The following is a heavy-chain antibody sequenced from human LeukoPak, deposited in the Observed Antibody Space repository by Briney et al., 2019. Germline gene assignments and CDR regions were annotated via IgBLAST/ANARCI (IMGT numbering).Heavy chain of an antibody. D-gene: IGHD3-10*01. CDR2: ISYDGSNK. V-gene: IGHV3-30*04. J-gene: IGHJ6*02. CDR1: GFTFSSYA. CDR3: AREAPPALWFGEFYYYYGMDV. Sequence: GSLRLSCAASGFTFSSYAMHWVRQAPGKGLEWVAVISYDGSNKYYADSVKGRFTISRDNSKNTLYLQMNSLRAEDTAVYYCAREAPPALWFGEFYYYYGMDVWGQGTTVTVSS.